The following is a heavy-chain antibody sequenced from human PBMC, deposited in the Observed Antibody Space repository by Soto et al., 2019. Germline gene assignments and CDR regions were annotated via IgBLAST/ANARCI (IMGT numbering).Heavy chain of an antibody. D-gene: IGHD2-15*01. Sequence: QVQLVQSGAEVKKPGASVKVSCKASGYTFSGYYVHRVRQAPGQGLEWMGWINPNSGGIKYAQKFQGWVTMTRDTSISTAYMELSRLKSDDTAVYYCARGYCSGGSCYAFDIWGQGTMVTVSS. V-gene: IGHV1-2*04. CDR2: INPNSGGI. CDR1: GYTFSGYY. J-gene: IGHJ3*02. CDR3: ARGYCSGGSCYAFDI.